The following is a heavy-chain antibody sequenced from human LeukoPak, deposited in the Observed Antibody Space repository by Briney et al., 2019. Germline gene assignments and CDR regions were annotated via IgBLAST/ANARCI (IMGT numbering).Heavy chain of an antibody. J-gene: IGHJ4*02. Sequence: GGSLRLSCAASGFTFSSYAMSWVRQAPGKGLEWVSAISGSGGSTYYADSVKGRFTISRDNSKNTLDLQMNSLRAEDTAVYYCAKDPGGYSYGPQLDYWGQGTLVTVSS. CDR3: AKDPGGYSYGPQLDY. CDR1: GFTFSSYA. CDR2: ISGSGGST. V-gene: IGHV3-23*01. D-gene: IGHD5-18*01.